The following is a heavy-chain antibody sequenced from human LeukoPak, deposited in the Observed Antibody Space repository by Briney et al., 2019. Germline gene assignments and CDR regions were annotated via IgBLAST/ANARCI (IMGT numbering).Heavy chain of an antibody. D-gene: IGHD6-13*01. CDR1: GGSFSGYY. V-gene: IGHV4-34*01. J-gene: IGHJ5*02. Sequence: SETLSLTCAVYGGSFSGYYWSWIRQPPGKGLEWIGEINHSGSTNYNPSLKSRVTISVDTSKNQFSLKLSSVTAADTAVYYCARHPTTSPAGGFDPWGQGTLVTVSS. CDR2: INHSGST. CDR3: ARHPTTSPAGGFDP.